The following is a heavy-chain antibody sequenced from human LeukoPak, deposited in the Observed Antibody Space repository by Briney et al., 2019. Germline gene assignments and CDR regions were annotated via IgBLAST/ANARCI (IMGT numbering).Heavy chain of an antibody. J-gene: IGHJ6*04. V-gene: IGHV1-69*13. CDR2: IIPIFGTE. D-gene: IGHD5-12*01. CDR3: ARSRRGYSGYEAADYYYYYGMDV. CDR1: GGTFSSYA. Sequence: SVTVSCTASGGTFSSYAISWVRQAPGKGLEWMGGIIPIFGTENYAQKFQGRVTITADESTSTAYMELSSLRSEDTAVYYCARSRRGYSGYEAADYYYYYGMDVWGKGTTVTVSS.